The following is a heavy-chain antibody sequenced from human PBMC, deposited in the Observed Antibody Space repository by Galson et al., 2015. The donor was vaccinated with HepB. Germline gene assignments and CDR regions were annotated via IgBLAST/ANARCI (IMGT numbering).Heavy chain of an antibody. J-gene: IGHJ3*02. CDR3: ARDRYYYGSGSLGAFDI. CDR1: GFTFSDYY. D-gene: IGHD3-10*01. Sequence: SLRLSCAASGFTFSDYYMSWIRQAPGKGLEWVSYITSSASYTKYADSVKGRFTISRDNAKKSLYLQMHSLRVDDTAVYYCARDRYYYGSGSLGAFDIWGQGTMVTVSS. V-gene: IGHV3-11*06. CDR2: ITSSASYT.